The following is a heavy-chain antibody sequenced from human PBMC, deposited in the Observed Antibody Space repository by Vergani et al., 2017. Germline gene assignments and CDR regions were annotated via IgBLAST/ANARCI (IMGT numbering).Heavy chain of an antibody. CDR1: GYTFTDYF. D-gene: IGHD2-2*01. Sequence: QVQLVQSGAEVKKPGASVKVSCKAPGYTFTDYFMHWVRQAPGQGLEWMGWINPNSGGTNYAQKFHGRVTMTRDTSISTAYMELSNLRSDDTAVYYCARVGTSSSRDYFDYWGQGTLVTVSS. CDR2: INPNSGGT. J-gene: IGHJ4*02. V-gene: IGHV1-2*02. CDR3: ARVGTSSSRDYFDY.